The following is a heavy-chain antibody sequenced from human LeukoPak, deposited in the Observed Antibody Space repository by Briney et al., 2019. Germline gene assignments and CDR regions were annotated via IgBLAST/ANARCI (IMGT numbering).Heavy chain of an antibody. D-gene: IGHD4-17*01. CDR3: ASRTHYGARLFDY. CDR2: IYHSGST. CDR1: GGSISSGGYY. Sequence: SETLSLTCTVSGGSISSGGYYWSWIRQPPGKGLEWIGYIYHSGSTYYNPSLKSRVTISVDRSKNQFSLKLSSVTAADTAVYYCASRTHYGARLFDYWGQGTLVTVSS. J-gene: IGHJ4*02. V-gene: IGHV4-30-2*01.